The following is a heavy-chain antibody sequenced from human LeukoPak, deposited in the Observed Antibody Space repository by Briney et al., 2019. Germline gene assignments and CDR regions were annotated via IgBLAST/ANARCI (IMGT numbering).Heavy chain of an antibody. J-gene: IGHJ3*02. Sequence: QSGGSLRLSCAASGFTFSSYAMSWVRQAPGKGLEWVSAISGSGGSTYYADSVKGRFTISRDNSKNTLYLQMNSLRAEDTAVYYCAKLSAGGSYYADAFDIWGQGTMVTVSS. V-gene: IGHV3-23*01. D-gene: IGHD1-26*01. CDR2: ISGSGGST. CDR1: GFTFSSYA. CDR3: AKLSAGGSYYADAFDI.